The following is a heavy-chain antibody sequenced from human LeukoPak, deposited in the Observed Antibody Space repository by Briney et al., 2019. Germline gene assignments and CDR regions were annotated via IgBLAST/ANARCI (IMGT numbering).Heavy chain of an antibody. J-gene: IGHJ4*02. Sequence: SETLSLTCTVSGGSISSYYWSWIRQPPGKGLEWIGYIYYSGGTNYNPSLKSRVTISVDTSKNQFSLKLSSVTAADTAVYYCARHGRRPYGDYKNYFDYWGQGTLVTVSS. CDR1: GGSISSYY. D-gene: IGHD4-17*01. CDR2: IYYSGGT. V-gene: IGHV4-59*08. CDR3: ARHGRRPYGDYKNYFDY.